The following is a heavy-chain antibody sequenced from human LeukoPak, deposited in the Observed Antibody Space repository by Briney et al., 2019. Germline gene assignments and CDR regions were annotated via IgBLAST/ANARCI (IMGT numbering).Heavy chain of an antibody. V-gene: IGHV3-23*01. CDR2: ISGSGAGT. Sequence: GGSLRLSCAVSGFTFSSYAMNWVSQAPGKGLEWVSGISGSGAGTYYADSVKGRFTISRDNSKNTLYLQMNSLRAEDTAVYYCAKMVREFYTISYYFDYWGPGTLVTVSS. CDR3: AKMVREFYTISYYFDY. D-gene: IGHD2-8*01. J-gene: IGHJ4*02. CDR1: GFTFSSYA.